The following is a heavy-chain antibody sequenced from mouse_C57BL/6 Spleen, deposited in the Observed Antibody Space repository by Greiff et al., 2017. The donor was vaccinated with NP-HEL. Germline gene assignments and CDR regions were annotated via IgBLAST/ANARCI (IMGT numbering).Heavy chain of an antibody. CDR3: ARPYDYDGYYFDY. Sequence: QVQLQQPGAELVKPGASVKLSCTASGYTFTSYWMHWVQQRPGRGLEWLGRIDPNSGGNKDNEKFKSKVTLTVDKPYSTAYMQLSILTSKDSAVYYGARPYDYDGYYFDYWGQGTTLTVSS. J-gene: IGHJ2*01. CDR1: GYTFTSYW. D-gene: IGHD2-4*01. CDR2: IDPNSGGN. V-gene: IGHV1-72*01.